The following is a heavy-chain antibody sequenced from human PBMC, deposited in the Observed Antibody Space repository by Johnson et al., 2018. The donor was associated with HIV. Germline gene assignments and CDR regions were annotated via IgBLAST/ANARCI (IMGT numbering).Heavy chain of an antibody. V-gene: IGHV3-23*04. CDR2: ISGSGGST. Sequence: VQLVESGGGLVQPGGSLRLSCAASGFTFSSYAMSWVRQAPGKGLEWVSAISGSGGSTYSADSVKGRFTISRDNSKKPLYLQMNSLRAEDTAVYYCAKGKYSGSYYTANDAFDIWGQGTMVTVSS. CDR1: GFTFSSYA. J-gene: IGHJ3*02. D-gene: IGHD1-26*01. CDR3: AKGKYSGSYYTANDAFDI.